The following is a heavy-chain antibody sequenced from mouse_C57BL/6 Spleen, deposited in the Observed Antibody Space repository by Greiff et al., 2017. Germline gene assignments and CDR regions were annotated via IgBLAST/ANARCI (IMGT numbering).Heavy chain of an antibody. Sequence: VQLKESGGGLVKPGGSLKLSCAASGFTFSDYGMHWVRQAPEKGLEWVAYISSGSSTIYYADTVKGRFTISRDNAKNTLFLQMTSLRSEDTAMYYCARTGYYGRDYYAMDYWGQGTSVTVSS. CDR3: ARTGYYGRDYYAMDY. V-gene: IGHV5-17*01. D-gene: IGHD1-2*01. CDR1: GFTFSDYG. J-gene: IGHJ4*01. CDR2: ISSGSSTI.